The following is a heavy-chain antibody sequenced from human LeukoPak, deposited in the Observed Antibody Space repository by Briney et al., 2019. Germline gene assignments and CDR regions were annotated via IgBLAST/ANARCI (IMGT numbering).Heavy chain of an antibody. J-gene: IGHJ2*01. V-gene: IGHV4-61*02. Sequence: PSETLSLTCTVSGGSISRGSYYWSWIRQPAGKGLEWIGRVYTSGSTYYSPSLKSRVTISLDTSKNQFSLKLNSVTAADTAVYYCARIWPDLWGRGTLVTVSS. D-gene: IGHD3-10*01. CDR2: VYTSGST. CDR3: ARIWPDL. CDR1: GGSISRGSYY.